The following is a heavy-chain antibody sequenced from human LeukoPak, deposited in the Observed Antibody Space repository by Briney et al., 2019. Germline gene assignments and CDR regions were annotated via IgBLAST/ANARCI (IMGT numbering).Heavy chain of an antibody. J-gene: IGHJ3*02. CDR2: IWYDGSNK. CDR1: GFTFSSYG. D-gene: IGHD4-17*01. CDR3: AKDLFLYGDYSVGPFDI. V-gene: IGHV3-33*06. Sequence: PGRSLRLSCAASGFTFSSYGMHWVRQAPGKGLEWVAVIWYDGSNKYYADSVKGRFTISRDNSKNTLYLQMNSLRAEDTAVYYCAKDLFLYGDYSVGPFDIWGQGTMVTVSS.